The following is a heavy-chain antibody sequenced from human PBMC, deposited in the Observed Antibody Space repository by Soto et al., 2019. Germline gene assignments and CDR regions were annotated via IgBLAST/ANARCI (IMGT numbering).Heavy chain of an antibody. CDR2: IYYSGST. D-gene: IGHD6-13*01. Sequence: NPSETLSLTCTVSGGSNSSYYWSWIRQPPGKGLEWIGYIYYSGSTNYNPSLKSRVTISVDTSKNQFSLKLSSVTAADTAVYYCARQLARSSRPNWFDPWGQGTLVTVSS. V-gene: IGHV4-59*08. J-gene: IGHJ5*02. CDR1: GGSNSSYY. CDR3: ARQLARSSRPNWFDP.